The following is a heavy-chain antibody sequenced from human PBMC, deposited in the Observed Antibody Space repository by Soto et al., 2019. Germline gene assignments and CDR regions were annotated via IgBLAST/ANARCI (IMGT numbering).Heavy chain of an antibody. D-gene: IGHD2-21*02. CDR3: ARHCPHMLGVTAIPAWFAT. J-gene: IGHJ5*02. CDR2: IHYRGIT. V-gene: IGHV4-39*01. Sequence: QLQLQESGPGLVKPPETLSLNCTVSGGSIRSSNYYWGWIRQSPGKGLEWIVTIHYRGITYYNPSQKIPVTISVDQSKTQFPLKLRSVTAADTAVYYCARHCPHMLGVTAIPAWFATWGQGTLVSVSS. CDR1: GGSIRSSNYY.